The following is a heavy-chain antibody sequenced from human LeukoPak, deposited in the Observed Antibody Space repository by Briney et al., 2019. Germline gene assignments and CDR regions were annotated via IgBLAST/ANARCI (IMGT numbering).Heavy chain of an antibody. CDR2: ISGSGAKT. D-gene: IGHD6-13*01. CDR1: GFTFSSYA. Sequence: GGSLRLSCAASGFTFSSYAMSWVRQAPGKGLEWVSAISGSGAKTYYADSVKGRFTITRDNSKNTLYLQMNSLRAEDTAVYYCAKGYSSSGYFDYWGQGTLVTVSS. V-gene: IGHV3-23*01. J-gene: IGHJ4*02. CDR3: AKGYSSSGYFDY.